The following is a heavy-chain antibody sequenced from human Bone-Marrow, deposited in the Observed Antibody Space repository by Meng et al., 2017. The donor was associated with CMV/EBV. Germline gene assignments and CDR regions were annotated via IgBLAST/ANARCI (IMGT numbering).Heavy chain of an antibody. D-gene: IGHD3-10*01. CDR1: GITFSDYS. J-gene: IGHJ4*02. Sequence: GGSLRLSCAASGITFSDYSMDWVRQAPGKGLEWVSSVSRSSDYVYYADSVKGRFTISRDNAKNSLYLQMNSLRAEDTAVYYCARDSRRFGELSPLGWGQGTLVTVSS. CDR2: VSRSSDYV. CDR3: ARDSRRFGELSPLG. V-gene: IGHV3-21*01.